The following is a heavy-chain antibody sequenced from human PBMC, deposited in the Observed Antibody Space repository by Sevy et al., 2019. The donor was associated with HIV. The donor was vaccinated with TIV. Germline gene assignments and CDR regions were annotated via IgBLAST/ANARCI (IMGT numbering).Heavy chain of an antibody. V-gene: IGHV1-46*01. Sequence: ASVKVSCKASGYTFTSYYMHWVRQAPGQGLEWMGIINPSGGSTSYAQKFQGRVTMTRDTSTSTVYMKLSSRRSEDTAVYYGAASGWVLGDAFDIWGQGTMVTVSS. J-gene: IGHJ3*02. CDR1: GYTFTSYY. CDR2: INPSGGST. CDR3: AASGWVLGDAFDI. D-gene: IGHD3-10*01.